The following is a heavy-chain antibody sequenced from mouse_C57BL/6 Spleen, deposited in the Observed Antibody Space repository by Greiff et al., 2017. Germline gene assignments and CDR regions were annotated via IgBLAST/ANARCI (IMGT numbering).Heavy chain of an antibody. CDR1: GYTFTSYW. J-gene: IGHJ2*01. D-gene: IGHD1-1*01. Sequence: VQLQQPGAELVMPGASVKLSCKASGYTFTSYWMHWVKQRTGQGLEWIGEIDPSDSYTNYNQKFKGKSTLTVDKSSSTAYMQLSSLTSEDSAVYYCARGDYYGSSYGFDYWGQGTTLTVSS. V-gene: IGHV1-69*01. CDR2: IDPSDSYT. CDR3: ARGDYYGSSYGFDY.